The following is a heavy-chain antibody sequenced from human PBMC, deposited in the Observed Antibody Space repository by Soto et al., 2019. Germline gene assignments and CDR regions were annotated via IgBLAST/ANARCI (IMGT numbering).Heavy chain of an antibody. J-gene: IGHJ4*02. V-gene: IGHV1-3*04. Sequence: ASVKVSCKASGYTFTNYAMHWVRQAPGQRLEWMGWINTGNGNTKYSQKFQGRVTITRDTSASTAYMELSSLRSEDTAVYYCARLQAAAGDNDLTFDYWGQGTLVTVSS. CDR3: ARLQAAAGDNDLTFDY. D-gene: IGHD6-13*01. CDR2: INTGNGNT. CDR1: GYTFTNYA.